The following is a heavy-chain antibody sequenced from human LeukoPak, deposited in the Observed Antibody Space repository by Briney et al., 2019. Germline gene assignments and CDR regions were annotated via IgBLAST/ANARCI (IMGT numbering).Heavy chain of an antibody. D-gene: IGHD1-26*01. Sequence: SETLSLTCTVSGGSISSGGYYWSWIRQHPGKGLEWIGYIYCSGSTYYNPSLKSRVTISVDTSKNQFSLKLSSVTAADTAVYYCAREVGIHGMDVWGQGTTVTVSS. J-gene: IGHJ6*02. CDR2: IYCSGST. CDR1: GGSISSGGYY. CDR3: AREVGIHGMDV. V-gene: IGHV4-31*03.